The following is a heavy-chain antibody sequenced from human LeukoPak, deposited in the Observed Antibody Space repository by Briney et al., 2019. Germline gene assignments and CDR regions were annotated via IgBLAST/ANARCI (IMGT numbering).Heavy chain of an antibody. J-gene: IGHJ4*02. Sequence: GGSLRLSCAASGFTFSSYSMNWVRQAPGKGLEWVSYISSSSSTIYYADSVKGRFTISRDNAKNSLYLQMNSLRAEDTAVYYCARELGFLVGALDFDYWGQGTLVTVSS. CDR3: ARELGFLVGALDFDY. V-gene: IGHV3-48*01. D-gene: IGHD1-26*01. CDR2: ISSSSSTI. CDR1: GFTFSSYS.